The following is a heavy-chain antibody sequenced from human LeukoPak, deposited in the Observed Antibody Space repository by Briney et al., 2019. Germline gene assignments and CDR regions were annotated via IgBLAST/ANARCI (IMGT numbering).Heavy chain of an antibody. J-gene: IGHJ4*02. Sequence: GGSLRLSCAASGFTFSSYAMTWVRQAPGKGLEWVSAIRGSGDTTFYADSVKGRFTISRDNSKNTLYLQMNSLRAEDTAVYYCAKDSYYDSSGSLRYWGQGTLVTVSS. D-gene: IGHD3-22*01. V-gene: IGHV3-23*01. CDR1: GFTFSSYA. CDR2: IRGSGDTT. CDR3: AKDSYYDSSGSLRY.